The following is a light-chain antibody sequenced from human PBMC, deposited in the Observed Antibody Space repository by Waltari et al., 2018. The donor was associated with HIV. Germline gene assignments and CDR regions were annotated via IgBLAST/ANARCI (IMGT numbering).Light chain of an antibody. V-gene: IGLV2-18*02. J-gene: IGLJ1*01. Sequence: QSALTQPPSVSASPGQSVTISCTGTSSDVGTYNRVSWYLQPPGRAPRIIIYEVKNRPSGVPDRFSGSKSGNTASLTISGLQAEDEADYYCSSYRTNNTIVFGTGTKVTVL. CDR3: SSYRTNNTIV. CDR1: SSDVGTYNR. CDR2: EVK.